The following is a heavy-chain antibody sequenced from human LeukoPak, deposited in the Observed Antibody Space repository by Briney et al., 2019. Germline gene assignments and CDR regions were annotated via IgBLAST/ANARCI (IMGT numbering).Heavy chain of an antibody. J-gene: IGHJ5*02. CDR3: ARASLPDFNTSEYRFDP. CDR1: GGSISGYY. Sequence: PSETLSLTCTVSGGSISGYYWYWIWQPAGKGLEWIGRIYSSGSTDYNPSLKSRVTMSVDTSKNQFSLKLSSVTAADTAVYYCARASLPDFNTSEYRFDPWGQGTLVTVSS. CDR2: IYSSGST. D-gene: IGHD3-3*01. V-gene: IGHV4-4*07.